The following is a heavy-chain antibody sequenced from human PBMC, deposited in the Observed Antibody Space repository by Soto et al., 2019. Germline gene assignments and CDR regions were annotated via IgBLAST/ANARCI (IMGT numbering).Heavy chain of an antibody. V-gene: IGHV1-69*01. CDR2: IIPIFGTA. Sequence: QVQLVQSGAEVKKPGSSVKVSCKASGGTFSSYAISWVRQAPGQGLEWMGGIIPIFGTANYAQKFQGRVTITADESTSTAYMELSRLRSEDTAVYYCARGPLGYCSGGSCYSNYWGQGTLVTVSS. J-gene: IGHJ4*02. CDR1: GGTFSSYA. CDR3: ARGPLGYCSGGSCYSNY. D-gene: IGHD2-15*01.